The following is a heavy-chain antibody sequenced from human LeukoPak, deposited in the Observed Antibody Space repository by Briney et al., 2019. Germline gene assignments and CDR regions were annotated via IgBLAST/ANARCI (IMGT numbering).Heavy chain of an antibody. V-gene: IGHV4-4*07. Sequence: SETLSLTCVVSGGPMYSYYWTWIRQTAEKGLEWIGRLYPGVSTNYNPSLKSRVTMSVDTSKNQFALKLSAVTAADTAVYYCARMKFYDSTGYSPGHYMDVWGKGTTATVSS. CDR2: LYPGVST. CDR1: GGPMYSYY. D-gene: IGHD3-22*01. J-gene: IGHJ6*03. CDR3: ARMKFYDSTGYSPGHYMDV.